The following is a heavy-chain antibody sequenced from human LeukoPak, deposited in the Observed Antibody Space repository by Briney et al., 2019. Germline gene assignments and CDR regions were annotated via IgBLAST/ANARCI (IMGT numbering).Heavy chain of an antibody. Sequence: GGSLRLSCAASGFTFSTYTMNWVRQAPGKGLEWVSSISSSSSYIAYSDSVKGRFTISRDNPKNTLYLQMHSLRAEDTAVYYCARDEVTTPRDWGQGTLVTVSS. D-gene: IGHD4-17*01. J-gene: IGHJ4*02. CDR3: ARDEVTTPRD. CDR1: GFTFSTYT. CDR2: ISSSSSYI. V-gene: IGHV3-21*01.